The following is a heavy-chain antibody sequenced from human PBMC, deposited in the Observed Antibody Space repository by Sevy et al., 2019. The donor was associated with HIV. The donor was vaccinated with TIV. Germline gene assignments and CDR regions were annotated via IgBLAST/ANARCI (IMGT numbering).Heavy chain of an antibody. CDR2: ISYDGSNK. V-gene: IGHV3-30*18. CDR3: VKADGDLYCSGGSCYSPHQLWYYYYGMDV. J-gene: IGHJ6*02. Sequence: GGSLRLSCAASGFTFSSYGMHWVRQAPGKGLEWVAVISYDGSNKYYADSVKGRFTISGDNSKNTVYLQMNSLRAEDTAVYYGVKADGDLYCSGGSCYSPHQLWYYYYGMDVWGQGTTVTVSS. CDR1: GFTFSSYG. D-gene: IGHD2-15*01.